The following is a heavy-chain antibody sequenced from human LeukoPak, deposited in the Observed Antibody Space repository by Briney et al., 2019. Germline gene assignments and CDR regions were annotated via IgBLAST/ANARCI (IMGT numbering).Heavy chain of an antibody. J-gene: IGHJ6*02. D-gene: IGHD4-23*01. CDR1: GYTFTSYY. CDR2: INPGGGST. Sequence: GASVKVSCKASGYTFTSYYMHWVRQAPGQGLEWMGIINPGGGSTSYAQKFQGRVTMTRDTSTSTVYMELSSLRSEDTAVYYCTRADFGGKSDYYFHGLDVWGQGTTVTVSS. CDR3: TRADFGGKSDYYFHGLDV. V-gene: IGHV1-46*01.